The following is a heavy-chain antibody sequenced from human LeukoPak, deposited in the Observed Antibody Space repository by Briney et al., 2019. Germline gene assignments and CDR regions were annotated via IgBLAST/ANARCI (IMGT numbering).Heavy chain of an antibody. J-gene: IGHJ4*02. D-gene: IGHD2-21*02. CDR1: GGTFSSYA. CDR3: ASAFCGGDCLSLDYFDY. CDR2: IIPILGIA. V-gene: IGHV1-69*04. Sequence: SVKVSCKASGGTFSSYAISWVRQAPGQGLEWMGRIIPILGIANYAQKFHGRVTITADKSTSTAYMELSSLRSEDTAVYYCASAFCGGDCLSLDYFDYWGQGTLVTVSS.